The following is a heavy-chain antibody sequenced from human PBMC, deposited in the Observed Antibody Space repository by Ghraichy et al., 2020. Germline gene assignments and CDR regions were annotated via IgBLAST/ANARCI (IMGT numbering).Heavy chain of an antibody. Sequence: SVKVSCKASGGTFSSYTISWVRQAPGQGLEWMGRIIPILGIANYAQKFQGRVTITADKSTSTAYMELSSLRSEDTAVYYCATQWLVRVGAFDIWGQGTMGTVSS. CDR3: ATQWLVRVGAFDI. D-gene: IGHD6-19*01. V-gene: IGHV1-69*02. J-gene: IGHJ3*02. CDR2: IIPILGIA. CDR1: GGTFSSYT.